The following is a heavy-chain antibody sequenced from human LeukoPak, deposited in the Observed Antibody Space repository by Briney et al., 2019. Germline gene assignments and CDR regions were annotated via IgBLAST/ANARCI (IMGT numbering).Heavy chain of an antibody. V-gene: IGHV4-34*09. Sequence: SETLSLTCAVFGGSFSDYSWTWIRQTPGKGLEWIGEINHRGGTNYNPSLKSRVSISVDTSKNQFSLNLSSVTAADTAVYYCARDAAAAGLDYWGQGTLVTVSS. D-gene: IGHD6-13*01. CDR1: GGSFSDYS. CDR2: INHRGGT. J-gene: IGHJ4*02. CDR3: ARDAAAAGLDY.